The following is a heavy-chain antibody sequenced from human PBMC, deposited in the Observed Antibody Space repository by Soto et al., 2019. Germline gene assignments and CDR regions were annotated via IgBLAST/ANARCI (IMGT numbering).Heavy chain of an antibody. Sequence: QVQLVESGGGVVQPGRSLRLSCAASGFTFSSYAIHWVRQAPGKGLEWVAVISYDGSNKYYADSVKGRFTISRDNSKNTLYQQMNSLRAEDTSVYYCARDSAAFRNWSPLDYWGQGTLVTVSS. CDR2: ISYDGSNK. CDR1: GFTFSSYA. V-gene: IGHV3-30-3*01. CDR3: ARDSAAFRNWSPLDY. D-gene: IGHD2-15*01. J-gene: IGHJ4*02.